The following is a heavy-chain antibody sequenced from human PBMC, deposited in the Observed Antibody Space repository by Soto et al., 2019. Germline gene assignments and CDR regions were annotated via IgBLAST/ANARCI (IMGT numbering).Heavy chain of an antibody. Sequence: ASVKVYCKASGYTFTAYYMHWGRQAPGQGLEWMGWINPNSGGTYHAQNFQGRVTMTRDTSTTTAYMELASLRSDDTAVYYCARGGGRGYNELDPWGHGTLVTVSS. V-gene: IGHV1-2*02. J-gene: IGHJ5*02. D-gene: IGHD5-12*01. CDR1: GYTFTAYY. CDR3: ARGGGRGYNELDP. CDR2: INPNSGGT.